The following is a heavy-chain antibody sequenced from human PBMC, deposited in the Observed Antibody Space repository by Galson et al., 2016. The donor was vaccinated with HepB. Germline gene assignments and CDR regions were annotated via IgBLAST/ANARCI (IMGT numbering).Heavy chain of an antibody. CDR1: GFTFSRYT. J-gene: IGHJ4*02. V-gene: IGHV3-23*01. D-gene: IGHD6-6*01. CDR3: AKALRASSYDY. Sequence: SLRLSCAASGFTFSRYTMGWVRQAPGKGLEWVSDINAGGGATWYADSVKGRLTISRDNSKNTLYLQMNSLRAGDTAIYYCAKALRASSYDYWGQGTLVTVSS. CDR2: INAGGGAT.